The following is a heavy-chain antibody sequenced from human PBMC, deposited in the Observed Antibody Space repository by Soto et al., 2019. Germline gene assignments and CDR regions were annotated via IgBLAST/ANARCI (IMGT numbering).Heavy chain of an antibody. CDR3: ARRRYCGADCYSQYYYGMDI. CDR1: GDTFSSYT. J-gene: IGHJ6*02. CDR2: VIPALGVT. Sequence: QVQLVQSGAELKKPGSSVKVSCRSGGDTFSSYTVSWVRQAPGQGLEWMGRVIPALGVTNYARKFQGRVSITAEKSTSTAYLELRSLTSGDSGVYYCARRRYCGADCYSQYYYGMDIWGQGTTVIVSS. V-gene: IGHV1-69*02. D-gene: IGHD2-21*02.